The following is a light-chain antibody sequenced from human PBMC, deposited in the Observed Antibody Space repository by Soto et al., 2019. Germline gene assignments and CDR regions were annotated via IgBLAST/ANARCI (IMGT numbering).Light chain of an antibody. CDR1: LSVSSNY. J-gene: IGKJ3*01. V-gene: IGKV3-20*01. Sequence: EIVLTQSPGTLSLSPGERATLSCRASLSVSSNYLAWYQQKPGQAPRLIIYDASSRATGIPDRFSGSGSGTDFTLSISRLEAEDFAVYYCQQYGGSPPITFGPGTKVDVK. CDR2: DAS. CDR3: QQYGGSPPIT.